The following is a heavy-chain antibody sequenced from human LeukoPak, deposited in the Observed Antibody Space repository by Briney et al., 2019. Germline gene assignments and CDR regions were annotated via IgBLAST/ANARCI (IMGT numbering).Heavy chain of an antibody. CDR1: GFTFSSYG. V-gene: IGHV3-30*18. D-gene: IGHD4-17*01. J-gene: IGHJ4*02. CDR2: ISYDGSYK. CDR3: AKVGDYGDYALDY. Sequence: GGSLRLSCAASGFTFSSYGMHWVRQAPGKGLEWVAVISYDGSYKYYADSVKGRFTISRDNSKNTLYLQMNSLRAEDTAVYYCAKVGDYGDYALDYWGQGTLVTVSS.